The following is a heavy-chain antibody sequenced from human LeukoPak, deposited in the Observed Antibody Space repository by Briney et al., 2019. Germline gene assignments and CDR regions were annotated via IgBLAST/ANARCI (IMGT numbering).Heavy chain of an antibody. CDR1: GFSISGGYY. Sequence: SETLSLNCAVSGFSISGGYYWVWIRQPPGKGLEWIGSVYHNGNTLFNTSLKSRVTLSVDSSKNQFSLRLSSVIAADTARYYCARNEGIVVAGTWFDSWGQGTLVFVSS. CDR2: VYHNGNT. CDR3: ARNEGIVVAGTWFDS. J-gene: IGHJ1*01. V-gene: IGHV4-38-2*01. D-gene: IGHD6-19*01.